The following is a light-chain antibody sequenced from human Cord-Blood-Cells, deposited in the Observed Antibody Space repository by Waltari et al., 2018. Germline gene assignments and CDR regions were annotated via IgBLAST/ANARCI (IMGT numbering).Light chain of an antibody. CDR3: QQSYSTPRG. CDR1: QSISSY. V-gene: IGKV1-39*01. CDR2: AAS. J-gene: IGKJ3*01. Sequence: DIQMTQSPSSLSASVGDRVTITCRASQSISSYLNWYQQKPGKAPKLLIYAASSLQSGVPSRCSGSGSGTDFTLTISSLQPEDFATYYCQQSYSTPRGFGPGTKVDIK.